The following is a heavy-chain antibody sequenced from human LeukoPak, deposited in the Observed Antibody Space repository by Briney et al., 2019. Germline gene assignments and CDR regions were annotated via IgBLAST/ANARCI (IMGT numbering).Heavy chain of an antibody. CDR1: GHSISSGYY. Sequence: TSETLSLTCGVSGHSISSGYYWGWIRQPPGKGLEWIGSIYHSGSTYYNPSLKSRVTISVDTFKNQFSLKLSSVTAADTAVYYCARLEGPTGGYFDYWGQGTLVTVSS. J-gene: IGHJ4*02. D-gene: IGHD7-27*01. V-gene: IGHV4-38-2*01. CDR3: ARLEGPTGGYFDY. CDR2: IYHSGST.